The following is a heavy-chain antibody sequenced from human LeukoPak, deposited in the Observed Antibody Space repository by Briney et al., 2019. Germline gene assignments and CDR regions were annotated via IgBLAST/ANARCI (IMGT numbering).Heavy chain of an antibody. CDR3: AALPSPMVRGLIIDY. CDR2: IFSGGST. Sequence: GGSLRLSCAASGFTVSSNYMSWVRQAPGKGLEWVSVIFSGGSTYYADSVKGRFTISRDNSKNTLYLQMNSLRAEDAAVYYCAALPSPMVRGLIIDYWGQGTLVTVSS. V-gene: IGHV3-66*01. D-gene: IGHD3-10*01. CDR1: GFTVSSNY. J-gene: IGHJ4*02.